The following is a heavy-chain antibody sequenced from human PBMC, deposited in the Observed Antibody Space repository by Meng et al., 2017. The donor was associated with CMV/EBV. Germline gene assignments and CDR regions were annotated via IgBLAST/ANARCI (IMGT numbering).Heavy chain of an antibody. Sequence: ASVKVSCKTSGYTFTGYYMHWVRQAPGQGLEWMGWINPNSGGTKYAQKFQGRVTMARDTAINTAYMELSRLTSYDTAVYYCARVALTLNDYWGQGTLVTVSS. D-gene: IGHD3-9*01. V-gene: IGHV1-2*02. CDR3: ARVALTLNDY. CDR2: INPNSGGT. CDR1: GYTFTGYY. J-gene: IGHJ4*02.